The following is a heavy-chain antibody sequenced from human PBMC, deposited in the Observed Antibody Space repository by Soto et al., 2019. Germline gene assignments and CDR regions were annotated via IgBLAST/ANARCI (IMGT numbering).Heavy chain of an antibody. CDR1: GFTFSSYA. CDR3: AREGGTVAGNRGYFDY. Sequence: QVQLVESGGGVVQPGRSLRLSCAASGFTFSSYAMHWVCQAPGKGLEWVAVISYDGSNKYYADSVKGRFTISRDNSKNTLYLQMNSLRAEDTAVYYCAREGGTVAGNRGYFDYWGQGTLVTVSS. J-gene: IGHJ4*02. V-gene: IGHV3-30-3*01. D-gene: IGHD6-19*01. CDR2: ISYDGSNK.